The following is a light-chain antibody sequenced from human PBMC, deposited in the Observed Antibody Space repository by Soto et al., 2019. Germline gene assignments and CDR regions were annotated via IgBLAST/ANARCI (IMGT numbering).Light chain of an antibody. CDR3: NSYTTSSTYV. V-gene: IGLV2-14*01. CDR2: EVT. J-gene: IGLJ1*01. Sequence: QSALTQPASVSGSPGQSITISCTGTSTDVGGYDYVSWYQHRPGEAPKLMIFEVTKRPSGVSNRFSGSKSGNTASLTISGLQADDEADYFCNSYTTSSTYVFGSGTKLTVL. CDR1: STDVGGYDY.